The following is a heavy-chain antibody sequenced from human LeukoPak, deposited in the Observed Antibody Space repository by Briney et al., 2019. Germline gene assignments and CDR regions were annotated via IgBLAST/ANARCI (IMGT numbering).Heavy chain of an antibody. J-gene: IGHJ6*02. V-gene: IGHV3-23*01. CDR1: GFTFSSYA. Sequence: GGSLRLSCAASGFTFSSYAMSWVRQAPGKGLEWVSAISGSGGSTYYADSVKGRFTISRDNSKNTLYLQMNSLRAEDTAVYYCARDPGYDFWSGYFMGYYYGMDVWGQGTTVTVSS. CDR2: ISGSGGST. D-gene: IGHD3-3*01. CDR3: ARDPGYDFWSGYFMGYYYGMDV.